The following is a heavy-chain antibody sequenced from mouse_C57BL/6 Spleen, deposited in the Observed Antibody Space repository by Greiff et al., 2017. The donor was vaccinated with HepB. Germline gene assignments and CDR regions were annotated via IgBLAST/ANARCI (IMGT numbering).Heavy chain of an antibody. J-gene: IGHJ3*01. CDR2: IDPENGDT. CDR3: TPIPFAY. V-gene: IGHV14-4*01. Sequence: VHVKQSGAELVRPGASVKLSCTASGFNIKDDYMHWVKQRPEQGLEWIGWIDPENGDTEYASKFQGKATITADTSSNTAYLQLSSLTSEDTAVYYCTPIPFAYWGQGTLVTVSA. D-gene: IGHD6-5*01. CDR1: GFNIKDDY.